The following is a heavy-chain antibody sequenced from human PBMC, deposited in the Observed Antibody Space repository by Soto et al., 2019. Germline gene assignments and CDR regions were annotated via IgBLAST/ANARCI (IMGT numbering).Heavy chain of an antibody. V-gene: IGHV1-69*02. Sequence: SVKVSCKASGGTFSSYTISWVRQSPGQGLEWMGRIIPILGIANYAQKFQGRVTITADKSTSTAYMELSSLRSEDTAVYYCAGGLEDIVVVPAAMTGAFDIWGQGTMVTVSS. J-gene: IGHJ3*02. D-gene: IGHD2-2*01. CDR3: AGGLEDIVVVPAAMTGAFDI. CDR1: GGTFSSYT. CDR2: IIPILGIA.